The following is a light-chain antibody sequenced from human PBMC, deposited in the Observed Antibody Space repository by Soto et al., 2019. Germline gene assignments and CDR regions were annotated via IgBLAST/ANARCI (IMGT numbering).Light chain of an antibody. CDR3: QSYDSSLSGSTV. CDR2: GNN. CDR1: SSNIGAGYD. J-gene: IGLJ2*01. Sequence: QSVLTQPPSVSGAPGQRVTISCTGSSSNIGAGYDVHWYQQLPETAPKLLIYGNNNRPSGVPDRFSGSKSGTSASLAITGLQAEDEADYYCQSYDSSLSGSTVFGGGTKVTVL. V-gene: IGLV1-40*01.